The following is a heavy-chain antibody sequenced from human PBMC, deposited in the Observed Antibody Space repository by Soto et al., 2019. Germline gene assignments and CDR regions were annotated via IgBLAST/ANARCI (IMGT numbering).Heavy chain of an antibody. CDR3: AKDILPGQYSTQSYYYGMDV. V-gene: IGHV3-43*01. D-gene: IGHD6-13*01. J-gene: IGHJ6*02. Sequence: EVQLVESGGVVVQPGGSLRLSCAASGFTFDDYTMHWVRQAPGKGLEWVSLISWDGGSTYYADSVMGRFTIYRDNSKNSLYLQMNSLRTEDTALYYCAKDILPGQYSTQSYYYGMDVWGQGTTVTVSS. CDR1: GFTFDDYT. CDR2: ISWDGGST.